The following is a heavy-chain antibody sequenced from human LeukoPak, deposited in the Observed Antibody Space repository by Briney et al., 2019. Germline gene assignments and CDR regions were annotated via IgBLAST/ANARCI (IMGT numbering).Heavy chain of an antibody. CDR2: INHSGST. V-gene: IGHV4-34*01. D-gene: IGHD4-17*01. CDR3: ASYDYGDSDY. J-gene: IGHJ4*02. Sequence: SETLSLTCAVYGGSFSDYYWSWIRQPPGKGLEWIGEINHSGSTNYKPSLKSRVTISVDTSKNQFSLKLTSVTAADTAVYYCASYDYGDSDYWGQGTLVTVSS. CDR1: GGSFSDYY.